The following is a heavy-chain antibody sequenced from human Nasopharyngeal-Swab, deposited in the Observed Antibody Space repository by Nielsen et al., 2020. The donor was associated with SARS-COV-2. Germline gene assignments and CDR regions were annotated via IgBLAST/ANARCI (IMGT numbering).Heavy chain of an antibody. CDR1: GFTFDDYA. Sequence: SLKISCAASGFTFDDYAMHWVRQAPGKGLEWVSGISWNSGSIGYADSVKGRFTISRDNAKNSLYLQMNSLRAEDTALYYCAKATTVGYYYYYGIDVWGQGTTVTVSS. D-gene: IGHD4-11*01. V-gene: IGHV3-9*01. CDR3: AKATTVGYYYYYGIDV. CDR2: ISWNSGSI. J-gene: IGHJ6*02.